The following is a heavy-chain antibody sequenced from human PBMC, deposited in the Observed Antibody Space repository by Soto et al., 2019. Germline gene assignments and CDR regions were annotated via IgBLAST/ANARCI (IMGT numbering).Heavy chain of an antibody. V-gene: IGHV1-8*02. CDR3: EVTTGF. J-gene: IGHJ4*02. CDR1: GYTFTDYD. Sequence: QVQVVQSRAEVKKPGASVKVSCKTSGYTFTDYDINWVRQAAGQGLEYMGWMSPDSGNAGYAQQFQGRVTMTSNTSISTAYMELSGQRSEDTAVYFCEVTTGFWGQGTMVTVSS. D-gene: IGHD2-21*02. CDR2: MSPDSGNA.